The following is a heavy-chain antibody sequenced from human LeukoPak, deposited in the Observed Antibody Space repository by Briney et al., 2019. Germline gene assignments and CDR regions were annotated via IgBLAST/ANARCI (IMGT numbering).Heavy chain of an antibody. CDR1: GFTFRSFG. J-gene: IGHJ3*02. CDR2: MWFDGTKT. Sequence: PGRSLRLSCGASGFTFRSFGFHWVRQAPGKGLEWVALMWFDGTKTYYADSVKGRFSVSRDNSKNTVYLQMNSLRVEDTAVYYCARHGIAALTDAFDIWGQGTTVSVSS. V-gene: IGHV3-33*01. CDR3: ARHGIAALTDAFDI. D-gene: IGHD6-13*01.